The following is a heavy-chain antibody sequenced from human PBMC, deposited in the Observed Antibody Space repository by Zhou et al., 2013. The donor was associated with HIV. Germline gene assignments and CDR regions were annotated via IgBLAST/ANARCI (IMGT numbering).Heavy chain of an antibody. CDR3: ARESLRYYDSSGSRYNWFDP. D-gene: IGHD3-22*01. Sequence: ANYAQKFQDRVTITADKSTNTAYMELSSLRFEDTALYFCARESLRYYDSSGSRYNWFDPWGQGTLVTVSS. J-gene: IGHJ5*02. CDR2: A. V-gene: IGHV1-69*04.